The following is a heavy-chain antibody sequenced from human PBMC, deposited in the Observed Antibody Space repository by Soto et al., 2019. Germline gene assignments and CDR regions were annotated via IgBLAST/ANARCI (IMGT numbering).Heavy chain of an antibody. Sequence: PSETLSLTCTVSGDSISSGAYYWTWIRQHPGKGLEWIGYIYYSGSTYYNPSLKSRVTISLDTSKNHFSLNLNSATAVDTAVYYCARRVCSSSSCFFDPWGQGTLVTVSS. D-gene: IGHD2-2*01. V-gene: IGHV4-31*03. CDR1: GDSISSGAYY. J-gene: IGHJ5*02. CDR2: IYYSGST. CDR3: ARRVCSSSSCFFDP.